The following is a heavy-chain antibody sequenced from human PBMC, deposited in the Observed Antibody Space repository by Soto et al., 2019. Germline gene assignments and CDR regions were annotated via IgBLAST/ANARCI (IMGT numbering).Heavy chain of an antibody. J-gene: IGHJ3*02. D-gene: IGHD6-13*01. CDR2: MNPNSGNT. CDR3: AAFIAAAPDAFDI. Sequence: ASVKVSCKASGYTFTSYDINWVRQATGQGLEWMGWMNPNSGNTGYAQKFQGRVTMTRNTSISTAYMELSSLRSEDTAVYYCAAFIAAAPDAFDIWGQGTMVTVSS. V-gene: IGHV1-8*01. CDR1: GYTFTSYD.